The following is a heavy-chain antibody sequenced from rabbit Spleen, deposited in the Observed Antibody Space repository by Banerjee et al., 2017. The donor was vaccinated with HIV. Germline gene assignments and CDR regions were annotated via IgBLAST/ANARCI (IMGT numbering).Heavy chain of an antibody. CDR1: GFSFSSSYW. Sequence: QSLEESGGDLVKPGASLTLTCTASGFSFSSSYWICWVRQAPGKGLEWIACIYAGSSGKTYYATWAKGRFTISKTSSTTVTLQMTSLTAADTATYFCARDLVAVIGWNFDFWGPGTLVTVS. V-gene: IGHV1S40*01. J-gene: IGHJ6*01. D-gene: IGHD1-1*01. CDR2: IYAGSSGKT. CDR3: ARDLVAVIGWNFDF.